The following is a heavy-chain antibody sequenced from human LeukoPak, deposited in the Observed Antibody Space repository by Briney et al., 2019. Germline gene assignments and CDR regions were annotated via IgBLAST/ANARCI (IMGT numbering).Heavy chain of an antibody. CDR2: IYPSGST. CDR3: ARGRYFPSNWFDP. V-gene: IGHV4-61*02. CDR1: GGSISTDNYY. J-gene: IGHJ5*02. D-gene: IGHD3-9*01. Sequence: SQTLSLTCTVSGGSISTDNYYWSWIRQPAGKGLEWIGRIYPSGSTNYNPSLKSRVTMSVDTSKNQFSLKLNSVTAADTAVYYCARGRYFPSNWFDPRGQGTLVTVSS.